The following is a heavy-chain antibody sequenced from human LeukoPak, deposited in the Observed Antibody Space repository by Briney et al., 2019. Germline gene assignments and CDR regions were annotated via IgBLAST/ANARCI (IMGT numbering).Heavy chain of an antibody. CDR3: ASTSGYCSGGNCYSAFDY. J-gene: IGHJ4*02. Sequence: KPSETLSLTCTVSGGSVSTYYWNWIRQPPGKGLEWIGYIYYSGSTNYNPSLKSRLTISIDTSNNQFSLKLSSVTAAGTAVYYCASTSGYCSGGNCYSAFDYWGQGTLVTVSS. D-gene: IGHD2-15*01. CDR1: GGSVSTYY. V-gene: IGHV4-59*02. CDR2: IYYSGST.